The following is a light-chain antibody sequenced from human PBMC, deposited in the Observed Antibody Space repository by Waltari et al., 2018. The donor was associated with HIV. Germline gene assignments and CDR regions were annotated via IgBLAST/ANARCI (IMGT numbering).Light chain of an antibody. CDR1: SSNIGAGSD. Sequence: QSVLTQPPSESGAPGQRVTISCPGSSSNIGAGSDLHCYQQLPGPAPKLLIYVDSTRPAGVPDRFSGSNSGTSASLAITGLQAEDEADYYFQSYDSSLSGWVFGGVTKLTVL. V-gene: IGLV1-40*01. CDR3: QSYDSSLSGWV. CDR2: VDS. J-gene: IGLJ3*02.